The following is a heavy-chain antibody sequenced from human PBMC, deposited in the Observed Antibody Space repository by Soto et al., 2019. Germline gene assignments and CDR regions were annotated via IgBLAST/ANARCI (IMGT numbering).Heavy chain of an antibody. CDR2: RNPNSGNT. CDR1: GYTFTSYY. Sequence: ASVKVSCKASGYTFTSYYINWVRQAIGQMLEWMGRRNPNSGNTGYAQNSQGRVTMTRHTSISTAYMELSSLRSEDTAVYYCARVFPYSSGPELWGQGTMVTVSS. J-gene: IGHJ3*01. CDR3: ARVFPYSSGPEL. V-gene: IGHV1-8*01. D-gene: IGHD6-19*01.